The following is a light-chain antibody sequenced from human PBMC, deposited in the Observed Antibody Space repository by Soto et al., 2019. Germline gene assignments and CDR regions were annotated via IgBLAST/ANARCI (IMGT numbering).Light chain of an antibody. Sequence: QSALTQPASVSGSPGQSITISSTGTSSDVGGYNYVSWYQQHPGKAPKLMIYDVSNRPSGVSNRFSGSKSGNTASLTISGLQAEDEADYYCSSYTSSRTLYVFGTGTKVTVL. CDR1: SSDVGGYNY. V-gene: IGLV2-14*01. CDR2: DVS. CDR3: SSYTSSRTLYV. J-gene: IGLJ1*01.